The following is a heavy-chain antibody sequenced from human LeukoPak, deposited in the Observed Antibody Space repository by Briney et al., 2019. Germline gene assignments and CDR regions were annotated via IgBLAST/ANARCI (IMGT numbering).Heavy chain of an antibody. Sequence: GRSLRLSCAASGFTFDDYAMHWVRQAPGKGLEWVSGISWNSGSIGYADSVKGRFTISRDNAKNSLYLQMNSLRAEDTALYYCAKDRGRYYYDSSGPQYYFGYWGQGTLVTVSS. CDR3: AKDRGRYYYDSSGPQYYFGY. J-gene: IGHJ4*02. V-gene: IGHV3-9*01. CDR2: ISWNSGSI. CDR1: GFTFDDYA. D-gene: IGHD3-22*01.